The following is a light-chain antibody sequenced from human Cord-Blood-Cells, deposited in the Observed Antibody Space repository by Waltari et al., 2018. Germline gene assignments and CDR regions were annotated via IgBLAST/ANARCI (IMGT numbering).Light chain of an antibody. V-gene: IGLV3-1*01. CDR1: KLGDKY. CDR2: QDS. Sequence: SYELTQPPSVSVSPGQTASITCSGDKLGDKYDCWDHQKPGQCPVLVIYQDSKRPSGIPERFSGSNSGNTATLTISGTQAMDEADYYCQAWDSSTVVFGGGTKLTVL. CDR3: QAWDSSTVV. J-gene: IGLJ2*01.